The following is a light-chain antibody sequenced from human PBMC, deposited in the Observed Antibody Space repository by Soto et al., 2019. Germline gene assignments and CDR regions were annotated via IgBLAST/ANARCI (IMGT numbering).Light chain of an antibody. CDR3: CSYTGNTTPV. CDR1: SNDVGGYAY. Sequence: QAVVTQPASVSGSPGQSITISCTGTSNDVGGYAYVSWYQQYPGKAPKLVISGVSNRPSGVSDRFSGSRSGNTASLTISGLQAEDEADYHCCSYTGNTTPVFGGGTKLTVL. V-gene: IGLV2-14*01. CDR2: GVS. J-gene: IGLJ3*02.